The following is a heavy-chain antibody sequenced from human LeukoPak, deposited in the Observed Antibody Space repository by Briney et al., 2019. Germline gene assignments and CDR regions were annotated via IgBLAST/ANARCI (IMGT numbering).Heavy chain of an antibody. CDR1: GGSISSYY. V-gene: IGHV4-59*01. CDR3: ARGFDSKSTYFDY. Sequence: KSSETLSLTCTASGGSISSYYWNWIRQPPGKGLEWIGYISYSGSTNYNPSLKSRVTISLDTSKNQFSLKLRSVTAADTAVYYCARGFDSKSTYFDYWGQGTLVTVSS. J-gene: IGHJ4*02. CDR2: ISYSGST. D-gene: IGHD5-12*01.